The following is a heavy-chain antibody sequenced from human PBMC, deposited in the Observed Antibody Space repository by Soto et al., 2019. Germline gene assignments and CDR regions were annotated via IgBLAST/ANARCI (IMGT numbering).Heavy chain of an antibody. CDR3: ERHSIWFVPSDY. CDR1: GGSISNSNYY. CDR2: IYYTGNT. D-gene: IGHD2-8*01. Sequence: QLQLQESGPGLVKPSETLSLTCNVSGGSISNSNYYWGWIRQPPGKGLEWIGSIYYTGNTYYNPSLSSRVSISVDTSENQFSLKLGSVTAAGAAVYFCERHSIWFVPSDYGGQGTLVTVSS. V-gene: IGHV4-39*01. J-gene: IGHJ4*02.